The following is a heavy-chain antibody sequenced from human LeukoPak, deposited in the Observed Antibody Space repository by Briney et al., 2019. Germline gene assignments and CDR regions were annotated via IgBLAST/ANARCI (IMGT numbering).Heavy chain of an antibody. CDR3: ARDRYIINWFFDH. Sequence: SETLSLTCAVSGGSIISNNWWSWIRQPPGKGLGWIGEVHHSGSTNYTPSLKSRVTISVDKSKNQFSLRLTSVTAADTAVYYCARDRYIINWFFDHWGQGAPVTVSS. D-gene: IGHD1-1*01. J-gene: IGHJ4*02. V-gene: IGHV4-4*02. CDR1: GGSIISNNW. CDR2: VHHSGST.